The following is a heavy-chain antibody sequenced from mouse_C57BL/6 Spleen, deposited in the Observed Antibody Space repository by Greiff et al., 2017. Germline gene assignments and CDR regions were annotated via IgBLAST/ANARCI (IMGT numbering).Heavy chain of an antibody. CDR3: ARDGGVGGDYYAMDY. J-gene: IGHJ4*01. CDR2: ISDGGSYT. CDR1: GFTFSSYA. Sequence: DVQLVESGGGLVKPGGSLKLSCAASGFTFSSYAMSWVRQTPGKRLEWVATISDGGSYTYYPDNVKGRFTISRDNAKNNLYLPMSHLTSEDTAMYDCARDGGVGGDYYAMDYWGQGTSVTVSS. D-gene: IGHD1-1*01. V-gene: IGHV5-4*01.